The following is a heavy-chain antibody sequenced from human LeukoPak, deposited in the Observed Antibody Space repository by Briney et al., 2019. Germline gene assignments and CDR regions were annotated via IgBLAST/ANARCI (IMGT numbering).Heavy chain of an antibody. V-gene: IGHV3-48*03. J-gene: IGHJ4*02. CDR1: GFTFSSYE. D-gene: IGHD5-18*01. CDR3: ASPRGLWPLGY. Sequence: GGSLRLSCAASGFTFSSYEMNWVRQAPGKGLEWVSYISSSGSTIYYADSVMGRFTISRDNAKNSLYLQMNSLRAEDTAVYYCASPRGLWPLGYWGQGTLVTVSS. CDR2: ISSSGSTI.